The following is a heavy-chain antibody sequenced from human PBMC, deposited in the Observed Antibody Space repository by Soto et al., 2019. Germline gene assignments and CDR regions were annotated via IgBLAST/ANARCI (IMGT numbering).Heavy chain of an antibody. J-gene: IGHJ4*02. V-gene: IGHV1-3*01. Sequence: ASVKVSCKASRYTFSSYAMHWVRQAPGQRLEWMGWINAGYGNTKSSQKFQDRVTISRDTSASTAYMELTSLRSEDTAVYYCARDTGDGTFDFWGQGTLVTVSS. D-gene: IGHD7-27*01. CDR3: ARDTGDGTFDF. CDR2: INAGYGNT. CDR1: RYTFSSYA.